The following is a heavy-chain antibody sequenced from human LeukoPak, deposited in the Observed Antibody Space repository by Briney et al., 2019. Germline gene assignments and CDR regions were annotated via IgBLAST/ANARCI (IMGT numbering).Heavy chain of an antibody. Sequence: ASVKVSCKASGYTFTSNAMNWVRQAPGQGLELMGWINTNTGNPTYAQGFTGRFVFSLDTSVSTAYLQISSLKAGDTAVCYCARDNAGNIDYWGQGTLVTVSS. V-gene: IGHV7-4-1*02. CDR1: GYTFTSNA. CDR3: ARDNAGNIDY. D-gene: IGHD2/OR15-2a*01. J-gene: IGHJ4*02. CDR2: INTNTGNP.